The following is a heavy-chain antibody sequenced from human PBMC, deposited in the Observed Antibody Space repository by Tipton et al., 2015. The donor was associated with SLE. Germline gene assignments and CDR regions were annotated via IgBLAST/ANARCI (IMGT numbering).Heavy chain of an antibody. CDR1: GFTFNRNA. Sequence: SLRLSCVASGFTFNRNAMTWVRQAPGKGLEWVSAISGSGDRTYYTDSVKGRFTISRDNSKNSLYLQMNSLRAEDTAIYYCAKGPWGTITGTTDHWGQGALVSVSS. J-gene: IGHJ4*02. D-gene: IGHD1-20*01. CDR2: ISGSGDRT. V-gene: IGHV3-23*01. CDR3: AKGPWGTITGTTDH.